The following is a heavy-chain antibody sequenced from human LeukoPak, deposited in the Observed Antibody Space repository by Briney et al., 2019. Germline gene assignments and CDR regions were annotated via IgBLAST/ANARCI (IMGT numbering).Heavy chain of an antibody. CDR2: NNDSGST. V-gene: IGHV4-34*01. J-gene: IGHJ4*02. Sequence: SETLSLTCGVYGGSFSGHYWSWIRQPPGKGLEWIGENNDSGSTNYNPSLKSRVTISVDTSKNQFSLKLSSVTAADTAVYYCARHPTYYYDSSGYSGHFDYWGQGTLVTVSS. D-gene: IGHD3-22*01. CDR1: GGSFSGHY. CDR3: ARHPTYYYDSSGYSGHFDY.